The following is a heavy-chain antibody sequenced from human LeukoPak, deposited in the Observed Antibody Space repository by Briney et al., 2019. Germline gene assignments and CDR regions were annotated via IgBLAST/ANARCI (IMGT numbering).Heavy chain of an antibody. J-gene: IGHJ6*02. CDR3: ARDLSYCSSTSCHGMDV. CDR2: IIPIFGTA. CDR1: GGTFSSYA. V-gene: IGHV1-69*13. D-gene: IGHD2-2*01. Sequence: GASVKVSRKASGGTFSSYAISWVRQAPGQGLEWMGGIIPIFGTANYAQKFQGRVTITADESTSTAYMELSSLRSEDTAVYYCARDLSYCSSTSCHGMDVWGQGTTVTVSS.